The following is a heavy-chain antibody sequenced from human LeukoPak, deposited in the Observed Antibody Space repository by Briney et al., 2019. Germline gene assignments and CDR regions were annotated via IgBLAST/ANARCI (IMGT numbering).Heavy chain of an antibody. CDR1: GYTFTSYY. CDR3: ARAATKPPLSTWFDP. J-gene: IGHJ5*02. Sequence: ASVKVSCKASGYTFTSYYMLWVRQAPGQGLEWMGIINPSGGSTSYAQKFQGRVTMTRDTSTSTVYMELSSLRSEDTAVYYCARAATKPPLSTWFDPWGQGTLVTVSS. CDR2: INPSGGST. V-gene: IGHV1-46*01.